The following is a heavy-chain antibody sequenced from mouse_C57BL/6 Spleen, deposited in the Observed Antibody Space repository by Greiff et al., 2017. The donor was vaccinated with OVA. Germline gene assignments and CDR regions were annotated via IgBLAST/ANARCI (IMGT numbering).Heavy chain of an antibody. CDR3: AREGGIYYDYVFDY. Sequence: QVQLKESGAELVRPGTSVKVSCKASGYAFTNYLIEWVKQRPGQGLEWIGVINPGSGGTNYNEKFKGKATLTADKSSSTAYMQLSSLTSEDSAVYFCAREGGIYYDYVFDYWGQGTTLTVSS. V-gene: IGHV1-54*01. J-gene: IGHJ2*01. CDR2: INPGSGGT. CDR1: GYAFTNYL. D-gene: IGHD2-4*01.